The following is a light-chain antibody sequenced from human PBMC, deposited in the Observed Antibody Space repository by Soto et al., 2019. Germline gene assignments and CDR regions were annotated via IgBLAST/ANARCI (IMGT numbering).Light chain of an antibody. Sequence: QSVLTQPPSVSAARGQKVTISCSGSSGDVGAYNYVSWYQQHPGKAPKLMIHDVSNRPSGVSNRFSGSKSGNTASLTISGLQAEDEADYYCSSYTSSSTLLFGGGTKLTVL. CDR1: SGDVGAYNY. J-gene: IGLJ2*01. V-gene: IGLV2-14*01. CDR3: SSYTSSSTLL. CDR2: DVS.